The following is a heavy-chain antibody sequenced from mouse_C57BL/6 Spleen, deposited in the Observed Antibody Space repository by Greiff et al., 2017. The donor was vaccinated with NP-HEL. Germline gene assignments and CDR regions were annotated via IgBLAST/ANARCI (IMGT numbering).Heavy chain of an antibody. J-gene: IGHJ4*01. CDR2: ISPGNSDT. V-gene: IGHV1-5*01. CDR1: GYTFTSYW. D-gene: IGHD1-1*01. Sequence: VQLHPSFPVLSRPGASVKMSCKTSGYTFTSYWLHWVQQRPGPGLDCIGAISPGNSDTSYNQKFKGKAKLTAVTSASTAYMELSSLTNEDSAVYYCTREYYYGSSPRVDYAMDYWGQGTSVTVSS. CDR3: TREYYYGSSPRVDYAMDY.